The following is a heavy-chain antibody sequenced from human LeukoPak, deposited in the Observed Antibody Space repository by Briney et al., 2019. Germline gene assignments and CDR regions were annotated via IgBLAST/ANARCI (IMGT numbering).Heavy chain of an antibody. Sequence: SETLSLTCAVYGGSFSGYYWSWIRQPAGKGLEWIGRIYTSGSTNYNPSLKSRVTMSVDTSKNQFSLKLSSVTAADTAVYYCVLSLPNIAAVQNFDYWGQGTLVTVSS. V-gene: IGHV4-59*10. CDR1: GGSFSGYY. CDR3: VLSLPNIAAVQNFDY. J-gene: IGHJ4*02. D-gene: IGHD6-13*01. CDR2: IYTSGST.